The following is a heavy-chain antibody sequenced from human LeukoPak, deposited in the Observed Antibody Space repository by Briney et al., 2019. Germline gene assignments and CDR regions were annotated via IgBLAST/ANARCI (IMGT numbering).Heavy chain of an antibody. D-gene: IGHD3-3*01. V-gene: IGHV1-18*01. CDR2: ISACNGNT. CDR3: ARVWEDTIFGVADLDY. CDR1: GYTFTSYD. Sequence: ASVKVSCKASGYTFTSYDISWVRQAPGQGLEWVGWISACNGNTNYAQKLQGRVTMTTDTSTSTAYMELRSLRSDDTAVYYCARVWEDTIFGVADLDYWGQGTLVTVSS. J-gene: IGHJ4*02.